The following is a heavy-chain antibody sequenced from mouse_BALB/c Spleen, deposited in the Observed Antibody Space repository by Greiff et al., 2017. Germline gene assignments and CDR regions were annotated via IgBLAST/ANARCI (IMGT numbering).Heavy chain of an antibody. CDR2: INPYNGGT. J-gene: IGHJ3*01. D-gene: IGHD1-1*01. CDR1: GYSFTGYT. Sequence: EVQLPQSGPELVKPGASMKISCKASGYSFTGYTMNWVKQSHGKNLEWIGLINPYNGGTSYHQKFKGKATLTVDKSYSTAYMELLSLTSEDSAVYYGARKDGSSTFAYWGEGNLVTVSA. CDR3: ARKDGSSTFAY. V-gene: IGHV1-18*01.